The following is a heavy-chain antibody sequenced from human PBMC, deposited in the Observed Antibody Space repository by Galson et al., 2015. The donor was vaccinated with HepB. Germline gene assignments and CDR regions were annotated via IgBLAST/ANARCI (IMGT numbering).Heavy chain of an antibody. D-gene: IGHD2-15*01. Sequence: SLRLSCAASGFTFSSYGMHWVRQAPGKGLEWVAVISYDGSNKYYADSVKGRFTISRDNSKNTLYLQMNSLRAEDTAVYYCAKIEGYCSGGSCHNDAFDIWGQGTMVTVSS. CDR3: AKIEGYCSGGSCHNDAFDI. V-gene: IGHV3-30*18. CDR1: GFTFSSYG. CDR2: ISYDGSNK. J-gene: IGHJ3*02.